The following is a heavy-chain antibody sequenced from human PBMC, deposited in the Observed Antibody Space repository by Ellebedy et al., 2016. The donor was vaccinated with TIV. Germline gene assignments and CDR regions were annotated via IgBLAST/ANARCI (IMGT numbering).Heavy chain of an antibody. CDR2: IMPIFGAA. CDR1: GGSFSSYT. J-gene: IGHJ4*02. Sequence: AALVKVSCKASGGSFSSYTISWVRQAPGQGLEWMGGIMPIFGAADYAQKFQGRVTITADESTSTVYFELSSLRSEDTAIYYCARHRDTALSFWGQGTLVTVSS. CDR3: ARHRDTALSF. V-gene: IGHV1-69*13. D-gene: IGHD5-18*01.